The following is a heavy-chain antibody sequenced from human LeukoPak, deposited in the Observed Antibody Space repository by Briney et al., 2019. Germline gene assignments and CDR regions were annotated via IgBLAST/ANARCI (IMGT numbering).Heavy chain of an antibody. CDR2: ISYDASNQ. CDR1: GFTFRSYG. CDR3: ASWYYDYVWGSYRSGFDY. D-gene: IGHD3-16*02. J-gene: IGHJ4*02. Sequence: TVGSLRLSCAASGFTFRSYGIHWVRQAPGKGLEWVAVISYDASNQYYADSVKGRFTISRDNSKNTLYLQMNSLRAEDTAVYYCASWYYDYVWGSYRSGFDYWGQGTLVTVSS. V-gene: IGHV3-30*03.